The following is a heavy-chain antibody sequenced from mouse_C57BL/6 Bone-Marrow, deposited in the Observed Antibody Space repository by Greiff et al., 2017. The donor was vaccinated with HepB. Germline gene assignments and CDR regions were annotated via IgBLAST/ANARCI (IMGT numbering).Heavy chain of an antibody. D-gene: IGHD2-3*01. CDR3: TDGYYYFDY. Sequence: EVKVEESGGGLVQPGGSMKLSCVASGFTFSNYWMNWVRQSPEKGLEWVSQIRLKSDNYATHYADSVKGMFTISRDDSKSRVYLQMNTLRAAETVIYYCTDGYYYFDYWGQGTTLTVSS. CDR1: GFTFSNYW. J-gene: IGHJ2*01. V-gene: IGHV6-3*01. CDR2: IRLKSDNYAT.